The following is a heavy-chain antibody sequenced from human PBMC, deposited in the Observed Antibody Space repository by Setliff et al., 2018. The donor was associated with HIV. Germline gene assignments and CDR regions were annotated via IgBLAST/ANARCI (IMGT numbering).Heavy chain of an antibody. CDR1: GFTFSTYW. CDR3: ARKLRPGHGVDV. J-gene: IGHJ6*02. CDR2: INNDGRKT. Sequence: GGSLRLSCAASGFTFSTYWMHWVRQAPGKGLVWVSHINNDGRKTTYADSVKGRFTVSRDNAKNTPYLQMNSLRAEDTAIYYCARKLRPGHGVDVWGQGTTVTVSS. D-gene: IGHD3-10*01. V-gene: IGHV3-74*03.